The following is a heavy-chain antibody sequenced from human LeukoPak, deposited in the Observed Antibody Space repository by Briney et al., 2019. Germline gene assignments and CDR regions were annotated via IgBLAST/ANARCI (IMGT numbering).Heavy chain of an antibody. Sequence: ASVKVSCKASGYTFTTYDINWVRQATGQGLEWMGWINLNSGNTGYAQKFQGRVTMTRNTSISTAYMELSSLRSEDTAVYYCARGSPPYYSGYEVGDYWGQGTLVTVSS. CDR3: ARGSPPYYSGYEVGDY. V-gene: IGHV1-8*01. CDR1: GYTFTTYD. CDR2: INLNSGNT. D-gene: IGHD5-12*01. J-gene: IGHJ4*02.